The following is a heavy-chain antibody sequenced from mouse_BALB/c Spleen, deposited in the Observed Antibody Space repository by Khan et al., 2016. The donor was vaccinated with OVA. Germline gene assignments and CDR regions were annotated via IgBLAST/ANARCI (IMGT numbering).Heavy chain of an antibody. D-gene: IGHD2-12*01. CDR1: GDSITSGF. Sequence: EVQLQESGPSLVKPSQTLSLTCSVTGDSITSGFWNWIRKFPGNKFEYMGYVTYSGNTYYNPSLKSRISITRDTSKSQYYLQLNSVTTEDTATYFCDRSYDSWTMDYWGQGTSVTVSS. CDR2: VTYSGNT. J-gene: IGHJ4*01. CDR3: DRSYDSWTMDY. V-gene: IGHV3-8*02.